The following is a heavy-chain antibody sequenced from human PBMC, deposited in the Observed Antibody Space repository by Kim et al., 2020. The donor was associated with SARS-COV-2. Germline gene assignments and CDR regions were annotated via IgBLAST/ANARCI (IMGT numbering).Heavy chain of an antibody. D-gene: IGHD6-19*01. V-gene: IGHV3-30*18. CDR2: ISYDGSDK. J-gene: IGHJ4*02. CDR1: GFTFSNYG. Sequence: GGSLRLSCVASGFTFSNYGMHWVRQAPGEGLEWVAVISYDGSDKKEADSVKGRFIVSRDNSKNTVFLHMDSLRLDDTGVYYCAKEDAVRVAGDFDLWGQGTLVTVSS. CDR3: AKEDAVRVAGDFDL.